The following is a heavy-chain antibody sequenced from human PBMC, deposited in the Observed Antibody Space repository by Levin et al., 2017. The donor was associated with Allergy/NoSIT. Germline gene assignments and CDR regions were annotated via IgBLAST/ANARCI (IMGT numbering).Heavy chain of an antibody. V-gene: IGHV4-39*01. CDR1: GGSISSSSYY. D-gene: IGHD3-10*01. CDR2: IYYSGST. J-gene: IGHJ4*02. Sequence: SETLSLTCTVSGGSISSSSYYWGWIRQPPGKGLEWIGSIYYSGSTYYNPSLKSRVTISVDTSKNQFSLKLSSVTAADTAVYYCARQGTIDILLWFGEFDYWGQGTLVTVSS. CDR3: ARQGTIDILLWFGEFDY.